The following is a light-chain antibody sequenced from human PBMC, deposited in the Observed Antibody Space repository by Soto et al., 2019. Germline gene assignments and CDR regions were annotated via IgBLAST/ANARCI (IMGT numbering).Light chain of an antibody. CDR2: DAI. J-gene: IGKJ4*01. CDR3: QQYDAWPLT. V-gene: IGKV3-15*01. CDR1: QNIHNH. Sequence: DKLMSQSPATLSVSPGERVTLSCRASQNIHNHMSWFLQKPGQTPRLLIYDAIIRAPDVPARFSGSWSGTEFTLTINSLKSEDFAVYYCQQYDAWPLTFGGRTTVEIK.